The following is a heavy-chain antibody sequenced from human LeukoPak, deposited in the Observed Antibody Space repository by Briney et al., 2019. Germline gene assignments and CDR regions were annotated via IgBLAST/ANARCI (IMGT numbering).Heavy chain of an antibody. CDR2: ISGSGGST. V-gene: IGHV3-23*01. CDR3: AKALPYRLRFLEWFYDY. D-gene: IGHD3-3*01. Sequence: PGGSLRLSCAASGFTFSSYAMSWVRQAPGKGLEWVSAISGSGGSTYYADSVKGRFTISRDNSKNTLYLQMNSLRAEDTAVYYCAKALPYRLRFLEWFYDYWGQGTLVTVSS. J-gene: IGHJ4*02. CDR1: GFTFSSYA.